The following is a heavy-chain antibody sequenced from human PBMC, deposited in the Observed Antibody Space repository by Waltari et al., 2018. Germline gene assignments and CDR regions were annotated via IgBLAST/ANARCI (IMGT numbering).Heavy chain of an antibody. CDR3: ARDRGATKEYFDY. V-gene: IGHV3-53*01. J-gene: IGHJ4*02. CDR2: IYSGCST. D-gene: IGHD1-26*01. Sequence: EVQLVESGGGLIQPGGSLRLSCAASGFTVSSNYMSWVRQAPGKGLEWVSVIYSGCSTYYADSVKGRFTISRDNSKNTLYLQMNSLRAEDTAVYYCARDRGATKEYFDYWGQGTLVTVSS. CDR1: GFTVSSNY.